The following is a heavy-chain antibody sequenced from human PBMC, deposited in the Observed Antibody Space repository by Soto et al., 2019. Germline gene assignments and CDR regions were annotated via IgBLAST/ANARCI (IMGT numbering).Heavy chain of an antibody. V-gene: IGHV6-1*01. CDR2: TYYRSKWYY. CDR1: GDSVSSNSAG. D-gene: IGHD1-26*01. J-gene: IGHJ4*01. Sequence: PSQTLSLTCAITGDSVSSNSAGWSWVRQSPSRDLEWLGRTYYRSKWYYEYAVSVRGRITINPDTSRNQYSLQLNSATPEDTAVYFCARGEQYSGRIFDYWGQGTLVTVSS. CDR3: ARGEQYSGRIFDY.